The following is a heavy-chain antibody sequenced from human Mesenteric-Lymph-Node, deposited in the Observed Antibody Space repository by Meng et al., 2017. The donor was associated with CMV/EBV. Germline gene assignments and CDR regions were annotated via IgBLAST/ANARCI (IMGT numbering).Heavy chain of an antibody. CDR2: INPNSGGT. CDR3: ARSGIAAAGTLGWFDP. J-gene: IGHJ5*02. CDR1: GSTFTGYY. V-gene: IGHV1-2*06. D-gene: IGHD6-13*01. Sequence: SGSTFTGYYMHWVRQAPGQGLEWMGRINPNSGGTNYAQKFQGRVTMTRDTSISTAYMELSRLRSDDTAVYYCARSGIAAAGTLGWFDPWGQGTLVTVSS.